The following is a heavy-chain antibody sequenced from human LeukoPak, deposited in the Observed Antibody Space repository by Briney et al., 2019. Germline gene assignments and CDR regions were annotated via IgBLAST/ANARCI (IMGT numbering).Heavy chain of an antibody. CDR2: IYYSGST. D-gene: IGHD3-22*01. CDR3: ARDNDSSGLGYYYYYGMDV. J-gene: IGHJ6*02. V-gene: IGHV4-59*01. CDR1: GGSISSYY. Sequence: SETLSLTCTVSGGSISSYYWSWIRQPPGKGLEWIGYIYYSGSTNYNPSLKSRVTISVDTSKNQFSLKLSSVTAADTAVYYCARDNDSSGLGYYYYYGMDVWGQGTTVTVSS.